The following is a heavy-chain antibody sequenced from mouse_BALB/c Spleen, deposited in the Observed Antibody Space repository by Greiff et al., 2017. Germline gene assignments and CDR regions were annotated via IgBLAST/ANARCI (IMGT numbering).Heavy chain of an antibody. J-gene: IGHJ1*01. CDR1: GYTFTSYW. CDR3: TREDHYGSSDWYFDV. D-gene: IGHD1-1*01. V-gene: IGHV1S81*02. CDR2: INPSNGGT. Sequence: QVQLQQPGAELVKPGASVKLSCKASGYTFTSYWMHWVKQRPGQGLEWIGGINPSNGGTNFNEKFKSKATLTVDKSSSTAYMQLSSLTSEDSAVYYCTREDHYGSSDWYFDVWGAGTTVTVSS.